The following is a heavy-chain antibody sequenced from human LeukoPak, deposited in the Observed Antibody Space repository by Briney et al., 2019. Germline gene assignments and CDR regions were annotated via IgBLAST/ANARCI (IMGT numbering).Heavy chain of an antibody. CDR1: GFTFSDYY. CDR2: ISSSGRLM. CDR3: AKGPSYYYANYGMDV. J-gene: IGHJ6*02. Sequence: GGSLRLSCAASGFTFSDYYINWIRQAPGKGLEWVSHISSSGRLMQYADSVKGRFTITRDNAQNFMSLQMNSLKPEDTAVYYCAKGPSYYYANYGMDVWGQGTTVTVSS. V-gene: IGHV3-11*04. D-gene: IGHD3-10*01.